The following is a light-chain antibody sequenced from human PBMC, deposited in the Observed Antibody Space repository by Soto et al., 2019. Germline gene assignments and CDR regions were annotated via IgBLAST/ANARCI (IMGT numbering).Light chain of an antibody. J-gene: IGKJ3*01. Sequence: DIQMTQSPSTLSASVGDRVTITCRASQSINTWLAWYQQKPGKAPKLLIYKASSLESGVPSRFSVTGSGTEFTLTISSLQPDDFATYYCQKYNSLSPFSFGPGTKVDIK. V-gene: IGKV1-5*03. CDR3: QKYNSLSPFS. CDR2: KAS. CDR1: QSINTW.